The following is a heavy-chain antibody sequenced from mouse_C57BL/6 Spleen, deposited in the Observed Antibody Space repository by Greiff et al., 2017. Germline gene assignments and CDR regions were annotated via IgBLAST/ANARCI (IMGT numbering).Heavy chain of an antibody. CDR1: GFTFSSYA. CDR2: ISDGGSYT. CDR3: ARDYYGSSYDYYAMDY. V-gene: IGHV5-4*01. D-gene: IGHD1-1*01. J-gene: IGHJ4*01. Sequence: EVQVVESGGGLVKPGGSLKLSCAASGFTFSSYAMSWVRQTPEKRLEWVATISDGGSYTSYPDNVKGRFTISRDNAKNNLYLQMSHLKSEDTAMYYCARDYYGSSYDYYAMDYWGQGTSVTVSS.